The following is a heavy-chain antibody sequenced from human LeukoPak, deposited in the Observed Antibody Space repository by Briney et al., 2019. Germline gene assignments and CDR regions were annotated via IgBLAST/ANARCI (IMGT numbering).Heavy chain of an antibody. CDR3: ARDLGCYGSGSYSSAFYDY. D-gene: IGHD3-10*01. Sequence: ASVKVSCKASGYTFTSYGISWVRQAPGQGLEWMGWISAYNGNTNYAQKLQGRVTMTTDTSTSTAYMELRSLRSDDTAVYYCARDLGCYGSGSYSSAFYDYWGQGTLVTVSS. J-gene: IGHJ4*02. CDR2: ISAYNGNT. CDR1: GYTFTSYG. V-gene: IGHV1-18*01.